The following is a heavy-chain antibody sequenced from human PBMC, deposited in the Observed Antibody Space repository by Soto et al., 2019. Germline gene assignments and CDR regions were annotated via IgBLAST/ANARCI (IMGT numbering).Heavy chain of an antibody. D-gene: IGHD3-9*01. Sequence: GASVKVSCKASGYTLTGYYMHWVRQAPGQGLEWMGWINPNSGGTNYAQKFQGWVTMTRDTSISTAYMELSRLRSDDTAVYYCAREAYDILTGFGLDYYYYGMDVWGQGTTVTVSS. V-gene: IGHV1-2*04. CDR2: INPNSGGT. CDR3: AREAYDILTGFGLDYYYYGMDV. CDR1: GYTLTGYY. J-gene: IGHJ6*02.